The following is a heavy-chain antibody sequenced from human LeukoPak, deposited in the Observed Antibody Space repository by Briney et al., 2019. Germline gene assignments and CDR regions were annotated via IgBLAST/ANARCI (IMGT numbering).Heavy chain of an antibody. CDR1: GYTFTGYY. V-gene: IGHV1-2*02. J-gene: IGHJ4*02. D-gene: IGHD5-24*01. CDR3: ARDGTGVYNLVQY. Sequence: ASVKVSCRASGYTFTGYYMHWVRQAPGQGLEWMGWINPNSGGTNYAQKFQGRVTMTRDTSISAVYMELSRLRSDDTAVYYCARDGTGVYNLVQYWGQGTLVTVSS. CDR2: INPNSGGT.